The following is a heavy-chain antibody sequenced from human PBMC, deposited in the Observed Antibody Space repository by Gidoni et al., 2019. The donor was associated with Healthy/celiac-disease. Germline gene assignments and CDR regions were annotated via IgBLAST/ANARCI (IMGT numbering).Heavy chain of an antibody. V-gene: IGHV3-48*02. Sequence: EVQLVESGGGLVQPGGSLRLSCAASGFPFRSYSMNWVRQAPGKGLEWVSYISSSSSTIYYADSVKGRFTISRDNAKNSLYLQMNSLRDEDTAVYYCARESPWVVITSLHDAFDIWGQGTMVTVSS. CDR2: ISSSSSTI. CDR1: GFPFRSYS. CDR3: ARESPWVVITSLHDAFDI. D-gene: IGHD3-22*01. J-gene: IGHJ3*02.